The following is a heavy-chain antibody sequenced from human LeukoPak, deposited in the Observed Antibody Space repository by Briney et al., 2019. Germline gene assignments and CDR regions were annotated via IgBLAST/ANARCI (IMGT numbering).Heavy chain of an antibody. J-gene: IGHJ4*02. CDR1: GGSISSSSYY. V-gene: IGHV4-39*07. CDR2: IYYSGST. Sequence: SETLSLTCTVSGGSISSSSYYWGWIRQPPGKGLEWIGSIYYSGSTYYNPSLKSRVTISVDTSKNQFSLKLSSVTAADTAVYYCAREHSYDILTGYYTPLPFDYWCQGTLVTVSS. CDR3: AREHSYDILTGYYTPLPFDY. D-gene: IGHD3-9*01.